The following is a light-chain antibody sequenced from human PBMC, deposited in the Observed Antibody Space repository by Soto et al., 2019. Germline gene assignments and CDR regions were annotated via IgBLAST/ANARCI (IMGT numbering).Light chain of an antibody. J-gene: IGKJ1*01. CDR3: QQANSFPPWT. CDR2: AAS. V-gene: IGKV1-12*01. CDR1: QDISNW. Sequence: DIQMTQSPSFVSASVGDRVTITCRASQDISNWLAWYQQKPGKAPNLLIYAASRLQSGVPSRFSGSGSGTDFTLTISGLQPEDFATYYCQQANSFPPWTFGQGTKVEIK.